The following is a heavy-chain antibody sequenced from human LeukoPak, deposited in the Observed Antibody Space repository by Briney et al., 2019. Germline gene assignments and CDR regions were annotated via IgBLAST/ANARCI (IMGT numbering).Heavy chain of an antibody. D-gene: IGHD3-3*01. V-gene: IGHV4-59*12. CDR3: AGSITIFGVVTTSIFDY. Sequence: SETLSLTCTVSGGSIRNYYWSWIRQPPGKGLEWIGYIYYSGSTNYNPPLKSRVTISVDTSKNQFSLKLSSVTAADTAVYYCAGSITIFGVVTTSIFDYWGQGTLVTVSS. J-gene: IGHJ4*02. CDR2: IYYSGST. CDR1: GGSIRNYY.